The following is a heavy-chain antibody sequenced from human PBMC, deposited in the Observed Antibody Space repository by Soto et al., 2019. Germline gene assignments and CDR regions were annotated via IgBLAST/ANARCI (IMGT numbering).Heavy chain of an antibody. V-gene: IGHV3-21*01. CDR3: SRGTVTPFDP. D-gene: IGHD2-21*02. Sequence: EVQLVESGGGLVKPGGSLRLSCAASGFSFSSYTMNWVRQAPGKGLEWVSSISGSTSHIYYEDSVKGRFTISRDNAKNSVYLQMNSLGAEDTAVYYCSRGTVTPFDPWGQGTLVTVSS. CDR1: GFSFSSYT. CDR2: ISGSTSHI. J-gene: IGHJ5*02.